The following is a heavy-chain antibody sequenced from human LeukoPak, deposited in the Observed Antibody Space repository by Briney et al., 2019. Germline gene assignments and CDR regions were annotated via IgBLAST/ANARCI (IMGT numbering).Heavy chain of an antibody. CDR1: GYSFTSYW. J-gene: IGHJ4*02. CDR2: IYPGDSDT. V-gene: IGHV5-51*01. Sequence: GESLKISCKGSGYSFTSYWIGWVRQMPGKGLEWMGIIYPGDSDTRYSPSFQGQVTISADKSISTAYLQWSSLKASDTAMYYCARPFCSGGSSYSFYFDYWGQGTLVTVSS. D-gene: IGHD2-15*01. CDR3: ARPFCSGGSSYSFYFDY.